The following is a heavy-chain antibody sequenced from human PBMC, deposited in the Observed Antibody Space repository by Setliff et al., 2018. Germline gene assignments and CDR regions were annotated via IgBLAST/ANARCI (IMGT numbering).Heavy chain of an antibody. CDR1: GYSFSDYD. CDR2: MNAHSGNS. CDR3: ARGKWFRLDKSAWSNWFDP. V-gene: IGHV1-8*01. D-gene: IGHD5-12*01. J-gene: IGHJ5*02. Sequence: ASVKVSCKASGYSFSDYDINWVRQAPGQGLEWTGWMNAHSGNSGCAQKFQGRVTMTRDTSISTAYMELNSLQYEDTAVYYCARGKWFRLDKSAWSNWFDPWGQGTLVTVS.